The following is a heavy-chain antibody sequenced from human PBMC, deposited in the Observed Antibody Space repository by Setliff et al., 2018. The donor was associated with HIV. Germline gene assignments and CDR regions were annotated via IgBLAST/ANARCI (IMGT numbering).Heavy chain of an antibody. CDR3: AREVGGSFGIGSTVLDP. CDR1: GGSINDQY. J-gene: IGHJ5*02. Sequence: SETLSLTCTVPGGSINDQYFSWIRQPPGKGLEWIGSIDYSGSTYYNPSLKGRVTISVDTSKNQFSLKLSSVTAADTAVYYCAREVGGSFGIGSTVLDPWGQGTLVTVSS. D-gene: IGHD3-3*02. V-gene: IGHV4-59*11. CDR2: IDYSGST.